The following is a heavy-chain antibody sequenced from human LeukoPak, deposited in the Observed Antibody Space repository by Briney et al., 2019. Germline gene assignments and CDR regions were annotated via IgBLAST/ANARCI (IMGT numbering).Heavy chain of an antibody. J-gene: IGHJ4*02. CDR2: IYYSGST. V-gene: IGHV4-59*12. D-gene: IGHD3-10*01. Sequence: PSETLSLTCTVSGGSISSYYWSWIRQPPGKGLEWIGYIYYSGSTNYNPSLRSRVTISLDKSKNQVSLTLTSVTAADTAVYYCARSLSPMLRGAPYYWGQGTLVTVSS. CDR1: GGSISSYY. CDR3: ARSLSPMLRGAPYY.